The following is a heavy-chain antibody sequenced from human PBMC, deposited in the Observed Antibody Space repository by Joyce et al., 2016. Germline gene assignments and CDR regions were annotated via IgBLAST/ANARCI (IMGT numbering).Heavy chain of an antibody. CDR3: ARRGGYYTSYYFDY. D-gene: IGHD3-3*01. Sequence: QLQLQESGSGLVKPSQTLSLSCAVSGGSISSGGYSWTWIRQPAGKGLEWIGYIFHSGGTYYNPSRKSRVTISVDRSKNQFSLNLTAVTAADTAVYYCARRGGYYTSYYFDYWGQGTLVTVSS. CDR2: IFHSGGT. CDR1: GGSISSGGYS. J-gene: IGHJ4*02. V-gene: IGHV4-30-2*01.